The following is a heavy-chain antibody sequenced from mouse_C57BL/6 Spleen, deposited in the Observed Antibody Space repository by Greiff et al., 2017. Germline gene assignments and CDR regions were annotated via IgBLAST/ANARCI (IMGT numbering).Heavy chain of an antibody. CDR1: GFTFSDYG. D-gene: IGHD4-1*02. V-gene: IGHV5-17*01. CDR2: ISSGSSTI. CDR3: ARAQLGPLYYYAMDY. J-gene: IGHJ4*01. Sequence: EVMLVESGGGLVKPGGSLKLSCAASGFTFSDYGMHWVRQAPEKGLEWVAYISSGSSTIYYADTVKGRFTISRDNAKNTLFLQMTSLRSEDTAMYYCARAQLGPLYYYAMDYWGQGTSVTVSS.